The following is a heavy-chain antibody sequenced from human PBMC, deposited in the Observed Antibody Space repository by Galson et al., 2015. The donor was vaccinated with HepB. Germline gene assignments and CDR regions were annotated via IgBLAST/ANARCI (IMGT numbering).Heavy chain of an antibody. V-gene: IGHV3-48*02. D-gene: IGHD2-15*01. CDR1: GFSFSDYD. Sequence: SLRLSCAAAGFSFSDYDMNWVRQAPGKGLQWISWINKRGDITWYADSVKGRFTISRDNADNLLYLRINSLRDEDTATYYCARDCGGGKCYSDPFDSWGQGTLLTVSS. CDR2: INKRGDIT. CDR3: ARDCGGGKCYSDPFDS. J-gene: IGHJ4*02.